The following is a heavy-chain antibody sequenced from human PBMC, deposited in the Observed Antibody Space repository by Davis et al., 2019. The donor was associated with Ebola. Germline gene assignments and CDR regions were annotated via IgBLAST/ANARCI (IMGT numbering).Heavy chain of an antibody. V-gene: IGHV3-48*02. J-gene: IGHJ4*02. CDR2: IGSSSSTI. CDR1: GFTFSSYS. CDR3: AREVYSYVYYFDY. D-gene: IGHD5-18*01. Sequence: GESLKISCAASGFTFSSYSMNWVRQAPGKGLKWISYIGSSSSTIFYADSVKGRFTISRDNAKNSLHLQMNSLRDEDTAVYYCAREVYSYVYYFDYWGQGTLVTVSS.